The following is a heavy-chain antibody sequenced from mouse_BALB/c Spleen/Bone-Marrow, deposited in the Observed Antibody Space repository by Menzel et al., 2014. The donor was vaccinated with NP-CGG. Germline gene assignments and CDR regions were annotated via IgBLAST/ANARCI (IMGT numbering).Heavy chain of an antibody. D-gene: IGHD2-1*01. Sequence: VHLVESGPGLVAPSQSLSITCTVSGFSLTSYGVHCVRQPPGKGLEWLGVIWAGGSTNYNSALMSRLSISKDSSKSQVFLKMNSLQTDDTAMYYCARDENYYGNYGTMDYWGQGTSVTVSS. CDR2: IWAGGST. CDR3: ARDENYYGNYGTMDY. V-gene: IGHV2-9*02. J-gene: IGHJ4*01. CDR1: GFSLTSYG.